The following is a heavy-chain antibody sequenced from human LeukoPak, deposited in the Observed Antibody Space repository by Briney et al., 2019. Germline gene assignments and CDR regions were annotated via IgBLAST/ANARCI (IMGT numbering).Heavy chain of an antibody. J-gene: IGHJ4*02. D-gene: IGHD3-22*01. CDR1: GFTFSRYG. CDR3: AKARSGYDYQVEY. CDR2: ISGGGYTT. Sequence: GGSLRLSCAASGFTFSRYGMNWVRQTPGKGLEWVATISGGGYTTYYADSVKGRLTISRDNSKNTLYLEMNNLRAEDTAVYYCAKARSGYDYQVEYWGQGTLVTVSS. V-gene: IGHV3-23*01.